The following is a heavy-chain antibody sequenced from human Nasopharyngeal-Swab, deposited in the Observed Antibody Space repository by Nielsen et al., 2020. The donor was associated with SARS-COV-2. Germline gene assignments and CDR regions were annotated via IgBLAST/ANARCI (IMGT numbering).Heavy chain of an antibody. J-gene: IGHJ4*02. CDR3: ARRYSYGPFDY. D-gene: IGHD5-18*01. Sequence: SETLSLTCTVSGGSISSYYWSWIRQPPGKGLEWIGYIYYSGSTNYNPSLKSRVTISVDTSKNQFSLKLSSVTAADTAAYYCARRYSYGPFDYWGQGTLVTVSS. V-gene: IGHV4-59*01. CDR2: IYYSGST. CDR1: GGSISSYY.